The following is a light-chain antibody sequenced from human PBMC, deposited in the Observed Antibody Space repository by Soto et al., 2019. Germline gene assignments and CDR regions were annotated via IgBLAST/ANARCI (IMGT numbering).Light chain of an antibody. CDR2: DAS. CDR1: QSISSW. CDR3: QQYNSYSPET. Sequence: DIQSTQSPSTLSASLGDRVTITCRARQSISSWLAWYQQKPGKAPKLLIYDASSLESGVPSRFSGSGSGTEFTLTISSLQPDDFATYYCQQYNSYSPETFGQGTKVDIK. J-gene: IGKJ1*01. V-gene: IGKV1-5*01.